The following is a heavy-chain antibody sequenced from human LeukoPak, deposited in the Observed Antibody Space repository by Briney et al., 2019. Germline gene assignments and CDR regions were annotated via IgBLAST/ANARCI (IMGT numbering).Heavy chain of an antibody. CDR1: GYTFTNYG. V-gene: IGHV1-18*01. D-gene: IGHD3-10*01. CDR2: ISAYNGNT. Sequence: GASVKVSCKASGYTFTNYGINWVRQAPGQGLEWMGWISAYNGNTNYAQKLQGRVTMTTDTSTSTAYMELRSLRSDDTAVYYCARESPYYYGSGSYYKGPFDYWGQGTLVTVSS. CDR3: ARESPYYYGSGSYYKGPFDY. J-gene: IGHJ4*02.